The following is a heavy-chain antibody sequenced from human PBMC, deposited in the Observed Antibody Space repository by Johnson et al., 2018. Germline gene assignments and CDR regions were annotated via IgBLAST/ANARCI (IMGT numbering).Heavy chain of an antibody. Sequence: QVQLVESGAEVTKPGSSVKVSCKASGGTFSSYAISWVRQAPGQGLEWMGGIIPLFGTANYAQKFKGRVTITADESTRTAYMELSSLRSEDTAVYYCARDPLYSSWYYSYGMDVWGQGTTVTVSS. D-gene: IGHD6-6*01. CDR3: ARDPLYSSWYYSYGMDV. CDR1: GGTFSSYA. V-gene: IGHV1-69*01. CDR2: IIPLFGTA. J-gene: IGHJ6*02.